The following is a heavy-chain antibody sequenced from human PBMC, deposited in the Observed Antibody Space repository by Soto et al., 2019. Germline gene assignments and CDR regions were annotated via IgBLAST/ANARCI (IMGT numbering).Heavy chain of an antibody. CDR1: GVSFSSYY. CDR3: AKWTKGWFDP. Sequence: PSETLSLTCAVYGVSFSSYYWSWIRQPPGKGLEWIGDIYHSGSTNYNPSLKSRVTISVDTSKNQFSLKLSSVTAADTVVYYCAKWTKGWFDPWGQGTLVTVSS. CDR2: IYHSGST. J-gene: IGHJ5*02. D-gene: IGHD2-8*01. V-gene: IGHV4-59*01.